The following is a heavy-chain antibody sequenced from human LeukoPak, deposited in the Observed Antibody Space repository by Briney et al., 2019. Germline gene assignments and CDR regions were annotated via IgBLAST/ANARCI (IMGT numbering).Heavy chain of an antibody. D-gene: IGHD2-15*01. CDR1: GFTFSSYG. Sequence: GGSLRLSCAASGFTFSSYGMSWVCQAPGKGLEWVSAISGSGDSTYHADSVKGRFTISRDNSKNTLYLQMNSLRAEDTALYYCAKDPSFYCTGGSCHSKYYFDDWGQGTLVTVSS. CDR2: ISGSGDST. V-gene: IGHV3-23*01. J-gene: IGHJ4*02. CDR3: AKDPSFYCTGGSCHSKYYFDD.